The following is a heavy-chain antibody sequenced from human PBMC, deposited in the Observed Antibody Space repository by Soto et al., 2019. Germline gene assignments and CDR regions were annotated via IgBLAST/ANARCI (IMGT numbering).Heavy chain of an antibody. CDR3: ARVGERYYYDSSGPLGSFDI. Sequence: SETLSLTCTVSGGSISSGGYYWSWIRQHPGKGLEWIGYIYYSGSTYYKPSLKSRVTISVDTSKNQNSLRLSSVTAADTAVYFFARVGERYYYDSSGPLGSFDIWGQGTMVTVSS. D-gene: IGHD3-22*01. J-gene: IGHJ3*02. CDR1: GGSISSGGYY. V-gene: IGHV4-31*03. CDR2: IYYSGST.